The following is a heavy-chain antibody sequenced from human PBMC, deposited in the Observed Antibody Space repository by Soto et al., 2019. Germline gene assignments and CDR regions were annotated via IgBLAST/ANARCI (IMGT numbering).Heavy chain of an antibody. CDR2: IRSKAYGGTT. D-gene: IGHD3-3*01. CDR1: GFTFGDYA. J-gene: IGHJ3*02. V-gene: IGHV3-49*03. CDR3: TTRTIFGVVISAFDI. Sequence: GGSLRLSCTASGFTFGDYAMSWFRQAPGKGLEWVGFIRSKAYGGTTEYAASVKGRFTISRDDSKSIAYLQMNSLKTEDTAVYYCTTRTIFGVVISAFDIWGQGTMVTVSS.